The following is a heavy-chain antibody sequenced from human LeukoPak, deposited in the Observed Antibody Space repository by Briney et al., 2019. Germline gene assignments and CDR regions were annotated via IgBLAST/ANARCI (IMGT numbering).Heavy chain of an antibody. J-gene: IGHJ4*02. D-gene: IGHD6-13*01. V-gene: IGHV3-23*01. CDR2: ISGSGGST. CDR1: GFTFSSYA. CDR3: AKGRGSSSYYHFDY. Sequence: GGSLRLSCAASGFTFSSYAMNWVRQAPGKGLEWVSGISGSGGSTYYADSVKGRFTISRDNSKNTLYLQMNSLRAEDTALYYCAKGRGSSSYYHFDYWGQGTLVSVSS.